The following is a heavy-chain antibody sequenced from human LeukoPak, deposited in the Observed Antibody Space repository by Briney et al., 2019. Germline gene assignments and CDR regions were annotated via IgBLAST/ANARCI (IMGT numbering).Heavy chain of an antibody. V-gene: IGHV3-23*01. CDR3: AKGISGDGVNFERGKDS. CDR2: VSGNGGGT. CDR1: GFTSNKHI. Sequence: PGGSLRLSCVASGFTSNKHIMSWVRQPPGKGLEWVAAVSGNGGGTYYADLTLGRFDISRDNSKNTIYLQMDRLTPEDTAVYYCAKGISGDGVNFERGKDSWGQGTLLTV. D-gene: IGHD5-24*01. J-gene: IGHJ4*02.